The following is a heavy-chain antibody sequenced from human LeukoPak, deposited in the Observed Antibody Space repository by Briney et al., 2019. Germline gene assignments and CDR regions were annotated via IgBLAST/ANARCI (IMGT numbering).Heavy chain of an antibody. Sequence: GGSLRLSCAASGFSFDDYGMSWVRQAPGKGLEWVANIKQEGSEKYYVDSVKGRFTISRDNAKNSLYLQMNSLRAEDTAVYYCARDRCGTFGGVIVRCDAFDIWGQGTMVTVSS. V-gene: IGHV3-7*01. CDR1: GFSFDDYG. J-gene: IGHJ3*02. D-gene: IGHD3-16*02. CDR3: ARDRCGTFGGVIVRCDAFDI. CDR2: IKQEGSEK.